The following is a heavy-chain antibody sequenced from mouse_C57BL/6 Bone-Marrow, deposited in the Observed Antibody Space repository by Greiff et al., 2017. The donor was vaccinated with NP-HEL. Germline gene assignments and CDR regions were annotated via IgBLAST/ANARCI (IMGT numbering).Heavy chain of an antibody. CDR3: ARGYYGKRYFDV. J-gene: IGHJ1*03. CDR1: GYTFTSYW. V-gene: IGHV1-50*01. Sequence: QVHVKQPGAELVKPGASVTLSCKASGYTFTSYWMQWVKQRPGQGLEWIGEIDPSDSYTNYNQKFKGKATLTVDTSSSTAYMQLSSLTSEDSAVYYCARGYYGKRYFDVWGTGTTVTVSS. D-gene: IGHD1-1*01. CDR2: IDPSDSYT.